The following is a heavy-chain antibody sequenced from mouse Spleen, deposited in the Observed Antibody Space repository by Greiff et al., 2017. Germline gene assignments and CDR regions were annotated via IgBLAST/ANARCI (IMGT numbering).Heavy chain of an antibody. CDR3: ARRVSTMVTSYYFDY. CDR1: GYTFTSYW. Sequence: QVQLQQPGAELVMPGASVKLSCKASGYTFTSYWMHWVKQRPGQGLEWIGEIDPSDSYTNYNQKFKGKATLTVDKSSSTAYMQLSSLTSEDSAVYYCARRVSTMVTSYYFDYWGQGTTLTVSS. D-gene: IGHD2-2*01. CDR2: IDPSDSYT. V-gene: IGHV1-69*01. J-gene: IGHJ2*01.